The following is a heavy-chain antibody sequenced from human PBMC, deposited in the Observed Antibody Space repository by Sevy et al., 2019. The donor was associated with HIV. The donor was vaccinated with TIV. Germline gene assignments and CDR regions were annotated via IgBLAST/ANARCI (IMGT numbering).Heavy chain of an antibody. CDR2: ISGGGFST. Sequence: GGSLRLSCAASGFTFSNYAMTWVRQAPGKGLEWVSAISGGGFSTNYADSVKGRFTISRDNSKNTLYLQMNSLRAEDTAMYYCATNGSYSNGYDPPPHYFDNWGQGTLVTVSS. CDR1: GFTFSNYA. D-gene: IGHD3-22*01. CDR3: ATNGSYSNGYDPPPHYFDN. V-gene: IGHV3-23*01. J-gene: IGHJ4*02.